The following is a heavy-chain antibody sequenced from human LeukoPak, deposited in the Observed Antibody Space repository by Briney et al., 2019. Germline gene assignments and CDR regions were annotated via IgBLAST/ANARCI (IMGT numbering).Heavy chain of an antibody. CDR1: GFTFSSYW. CDR2: INSDGSST. Sequence: PGGSLRLSCAASGFTFSSYWMHWVRQAPGKGLVWVSRINSDGSSTSYADSVKGRSTISRDNAKNTLYLQMNSLRAEDTAVYYCARDLETLYYYDSSGYPYWGQGTLVTVSS. CDR3: ARDLETLYYYDSSGYPY. J-gene: IGHJ4*02. D-gene: IGHD3-22*01. V-gene: IGHV3-74*01.